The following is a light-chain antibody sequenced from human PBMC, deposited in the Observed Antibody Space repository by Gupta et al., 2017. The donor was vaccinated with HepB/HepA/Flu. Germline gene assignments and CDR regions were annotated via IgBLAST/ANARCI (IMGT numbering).Light chain of an antibody. J-gene: IGLJ2*01. V-gene: IGLV3-1*01. Sequence: SYELSQSPSVSVSPAQTASITCSGDKLGNKYAYWFQQKPGQSPLLVSYENNKRPSGIPERFSGSNSGNTASLTISGTQAMDEADYYCQTWDSTTVVFGGGTKLTVL. CDR2: ENN. CDR3: QTWDSTTVV. CDR1: KLGNKY.